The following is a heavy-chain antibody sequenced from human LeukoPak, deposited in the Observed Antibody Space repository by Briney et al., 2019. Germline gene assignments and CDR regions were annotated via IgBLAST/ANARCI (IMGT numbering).Heavy chain of an antibody. CDR2: INGGNGNT. D-gene: IGHD6-13*01. Sequence: ASVKVSCKAYGYTFTSYSMHWVRQAPGQRLEWMGWINGGNGNTKYSLKFQRRVTITRDTSASTAYMELSSLRSEDTAVYYCARSVGVAAAGPWGQGTLVTVSS. J-gene: IGHJ5*02. V-gene: IGHV1-3*01. CDR3: ARSVGVAAAGP. CDR1: GYTFTSYS.